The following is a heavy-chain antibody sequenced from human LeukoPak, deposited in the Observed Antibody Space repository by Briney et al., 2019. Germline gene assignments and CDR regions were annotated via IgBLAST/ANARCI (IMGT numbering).Heavy chain of an antibody. CDR1: GGSISSYY. CDR2: IYYSGST. J-gene: IGHJ3*02. Sequence: SETLSLTCTVSGGSISSYYWSWIRQPPGKGLEWIGYIYYSGSTNYNPSLKSRVTISVDKSKNQFSLKLSSVTAADTAVYYCAISHEGYSSGWDIWGQGTMVTVSS. CDR3: AISHEGYSSGWDI. D-gene: IGHD6-19*01. V-gene: IGHV4-59*12.